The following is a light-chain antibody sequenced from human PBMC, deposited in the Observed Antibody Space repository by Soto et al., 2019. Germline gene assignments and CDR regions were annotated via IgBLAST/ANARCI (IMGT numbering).Light chain of an antibody. Sequence: QSALTQPASGSGSPGQSITISCTGTSSDVGGYNYVSWYQQHPGKAPKLMIHDVSDRPSGVSSRFSGSKSANTASLTISGLQAEDEADYYCSSYTSTGTRVFGGGTKVTVL. CDR3: SSYTSTGTRV. CDR1: SSDVGGYNY. J-gene: IGLJ3*02. V-gene: IGLV2-14*01. CDR2: DVS.